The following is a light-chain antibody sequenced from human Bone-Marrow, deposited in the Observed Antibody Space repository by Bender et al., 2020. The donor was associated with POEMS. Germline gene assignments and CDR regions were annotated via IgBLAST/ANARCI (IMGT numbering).Light chain of an antibody. CDR3: SSYTSATTYV. V-gene: IGLV2-14*01. Sequence: QSALTQSASVSGSPGQSITISCTGTSSDVGGYNYVSWYQQNPGKAPKLMIYEVSNRPSGVSNRFSGSKSVNTASLTISGLQAEDEADYYCSSYTSATTYVFGTGTKVTVL. J-gene: IGLJ1*01. CDR2: EVS. CDR1: SSDVGGYNY.